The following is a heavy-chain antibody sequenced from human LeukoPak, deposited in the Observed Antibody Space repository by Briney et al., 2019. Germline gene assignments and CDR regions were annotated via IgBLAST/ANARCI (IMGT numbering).Heavy chain of an antibody. D-gene: IGHD3-10*01. CDR3: ARVFPMVRGVTKNWFDP. CDR2: ISAYNGNT. CDR1: GYTFTSYG. V-gene: IGHV1-18*01. J-gene: IGHJ5*02. Sequence: ASVKVSCKASGYTFTSYGISWVRQAPGQGLEWMGWISAYNGNTNYAQKLQGRVTMTTDTSTSTAYMELRSLRSDDTAVYYCARVFPMVRGVTKNWFDPWGQGTLVTVSS.